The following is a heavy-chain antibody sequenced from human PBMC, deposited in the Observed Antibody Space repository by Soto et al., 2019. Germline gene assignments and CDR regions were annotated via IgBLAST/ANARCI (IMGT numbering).Heavy chain of an antibody. CDR3: ARDRSEVIGYSSSWSAGGYYFDY. D-gene: IGHD6-13*01. Sequence: GGSLRLSCAASGFTFSSYIMNWVRPAPGKGLEWASSISSSSSYIYYADSVKGRFTISRDNAKNSLYLQMNSLRAEDTAVYYCARDRSEVIGYSSSWSAGGYYFDYWGQGTLVTVSS. J-gene: IGHJ4*02. CDR2: ISSSSSYI. V-gene: IGHV3-21*01. CDR1: GFTFSSYI.